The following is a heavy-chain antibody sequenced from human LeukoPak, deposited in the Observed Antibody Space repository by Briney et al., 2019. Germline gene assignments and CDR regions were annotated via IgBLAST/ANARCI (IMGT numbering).Heavy chain of an antibody. V-gene: IGHV3-21*01. CDR1: GFTFSTYT. J-gene: IGHJ4*02. D-gene: IGHD4-17*01. CDR2: VSGTSSSI. CDR3: ARDYYGDYYFDY. Sequence: GGSLRLSCAASGFTFSTYTMNWVRQAPGKGLEWVSSVSGTSSSIYYADSMKDRFAISRDNAKNSLYLQMNSLRAEDTAVYYCARDYYGDYYFDYWGQGTLVTVSS.